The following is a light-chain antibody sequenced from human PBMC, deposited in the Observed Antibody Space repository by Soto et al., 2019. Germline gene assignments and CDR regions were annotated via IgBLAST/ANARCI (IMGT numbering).Light chain of an antibody. V-gene: IGKV1-5*01. CDR3: QPYNSYSPLT. CDR2: DTF. Sequence: DIQMTQSPSSLSASIGDRVTITCRASQYISSWLAWYQQKPGKAPKLLMFDTFSLESGVPSRFSGRRSGTEFTLTISSLQPDDYATYYCQPYNSYSPLTFGGGTKVEIK. J-gene: IGKJ4*01. CDR1: QYISSW.